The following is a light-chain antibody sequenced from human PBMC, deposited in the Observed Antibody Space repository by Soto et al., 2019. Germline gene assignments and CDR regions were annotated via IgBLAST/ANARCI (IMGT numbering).Light chain of an antibody. CDR2: KAS. CDR3: QQYHSVPLT. V-gene: IGKV1-5*03. Sequence: DFPMTQFPSTLSASVGDRVTSACRASQSIDSWLAWYQQKPGKGPKRLIYKASSLQSGVPLRFSGRGSGTEFTLTISGLQPDDFATYHFQQYHSVPLTFGGGTKVEIK. CDR1: QSIDSW. J-gene: IGKJ4*01.